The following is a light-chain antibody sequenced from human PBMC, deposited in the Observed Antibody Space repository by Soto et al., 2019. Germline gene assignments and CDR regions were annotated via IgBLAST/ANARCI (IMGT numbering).Light chain of an antibody. V-gene: IGKV3-20*01. CDR1: QSVVSKF. Sequence: EIVLTQSPGTLSLSPGERATLSCRASQSVVSKFFAWYQQKPGQASRLLIYATSSRATGIPDRFSGSGSGTDFTLTISRLEPEDFAVYYCQQYSSPPMYAFGQGTKLEIK. J-gene: IGKJ2*01. CDR3: QQYSSPPMYA. CDR2: ATS.